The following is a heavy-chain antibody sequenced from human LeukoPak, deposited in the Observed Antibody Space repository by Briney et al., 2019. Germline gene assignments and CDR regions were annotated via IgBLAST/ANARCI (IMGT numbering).Heavy chain of an antibody. J-gene: IGHJ4*02. CDR2: IYYSGST. CDR1: GGSISSYY. V-gene: IGHV4-59*01. Sequence: SETLSLACTVSGGSISSYYWSWIRQPPGKGLEWIGYIYYSGSTNYNPSLKSRVTISVDTSKNQFSLKLSSVTAADTAVYYCARAAITIFGVVTHFDYWGQGTLVTVSS. D-gene: IGHD3-3*01. CDR3: ARAAITIFGVVTHFDY.